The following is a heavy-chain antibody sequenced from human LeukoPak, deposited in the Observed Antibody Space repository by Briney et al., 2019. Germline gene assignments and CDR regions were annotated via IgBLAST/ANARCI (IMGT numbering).Heavy chain of an antibody. J-gene: IGHJ6*02. Sequence: KVSQTLSLTCAISGDIVSSNTTAWNWIRQSPSRGLEWLGRAYYTSKWITNYAVSARSRITVNPNTSNNQFSLQLNSVTPEDTAVYYCARGYWAHGMNVWGPGTTVTVSS. V-gene: IGHV6-1*01. D-gene: IGHD6-13*01. CDR1: GDIVSSNTTA. CDR2: AYYTSKWIT. CDR3: ARGYWAHGMNV.